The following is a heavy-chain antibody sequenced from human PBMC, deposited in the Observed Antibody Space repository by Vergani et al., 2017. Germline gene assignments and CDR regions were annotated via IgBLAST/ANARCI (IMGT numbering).Heavy chain of an antibody. D-gene: IGHD6-13*01. CDR2: IKQDGSEK. J-gene: IGHJ4*02. Sequence: EVQLVESGGGLVQPGGSLRLSCAASGFTFSSYWMSWVRQAPGKGLEWVANIKQDGSEKYYVDSVKGRFTISRDNAKNSLYLQMSSLRAEDTAVYYCVKDRGYSSSWYRFDYWGQGTLVTVSS. CDR1: GFTFSSYW. V-gene: IGHV3-7*01. CDR3: VKDRGYSSSWYRFDY.